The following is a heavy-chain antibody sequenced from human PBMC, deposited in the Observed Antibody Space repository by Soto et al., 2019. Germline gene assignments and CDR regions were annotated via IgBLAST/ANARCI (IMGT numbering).Heavy chain of an antibody. J-gene: IGHJ6*03. Sequence: SETLSLTCTVSGGSISSYYWSWIRQPPGKGLEWIGYIYYSGSTNYNPSLKSRVTISVDTSKNQFSLKLSSVTAADTAVYYCARRWGGYMDVWGKGTTVTVSS. CDR1: GGSISSYY. D-gene: IGHD3-16*01. V-gene: IGHV4-59*01. CDR3: ARRWGGYMDV. CDR2: IYYSGST.